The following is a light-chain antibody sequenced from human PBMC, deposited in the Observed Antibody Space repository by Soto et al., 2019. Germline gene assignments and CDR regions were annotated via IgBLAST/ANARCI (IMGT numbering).Light chain of an antibody. CDR2: GAS. V-gene: IGKV3-20*01. Sequence: EIVLTQSPGPLSLSPGERATLSCRASQSVSSSYLAWYQQKPGQAPRLLIYGASSRATGIPDRFSGSGSGTDFTLTISRLEPEDFAVYYYQQYGSSPPWTFGQGTKVEIK. J-gene: IGKJ1*01. CDR3: QQYGSSPPWT. CDR1: QSVSSSY.